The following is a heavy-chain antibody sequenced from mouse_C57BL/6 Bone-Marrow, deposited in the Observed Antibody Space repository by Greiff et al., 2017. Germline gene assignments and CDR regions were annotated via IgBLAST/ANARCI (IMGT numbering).Heavy chain of an antibody. Sequence: EVMLVESGGDLVKPGGSLKLSCAASGFTFSSYGMSWVRQTPDKRLEWVATISSGGSYTYYPDSVKGRFTISRDNAKNTLYLQMSSLKSEDTAMCYCARLSGRRFDYWGQGTTLTVSS. CDR2: ISSGGSYT. V-gene: IGHV5-6*01. J-gene: IGHJ2*01. CDR1: GFTFSSYG. CDR3: ARLSGRRFDY. D-gene: IGHD3-1*01.